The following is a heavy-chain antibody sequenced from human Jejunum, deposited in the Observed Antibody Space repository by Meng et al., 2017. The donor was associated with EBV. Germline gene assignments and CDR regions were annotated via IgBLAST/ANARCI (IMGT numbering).Heavy chain of an antibody. CDR1: GFMFSNYW. J-gene: IGHJ5*02. V-gene: IGHV3-74*01. Sequence: RLVEPWGGIVQHGGSPSSACAASGFMFSNYWIHWVGQVPGKGLVWFSRINNDGSDTIYADSVKGRFTTSRDNAKNTLYLQMNSLRIEDTAVYFCARDKPHNWFDPWGQGTLVTVSS. CDR3: ARDKPHNWFDP. CDR2: INNDGSDT.